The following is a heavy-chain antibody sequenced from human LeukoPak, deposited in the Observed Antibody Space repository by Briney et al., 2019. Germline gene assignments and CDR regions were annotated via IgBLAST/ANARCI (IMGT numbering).Heavy chain of an antibody. CDR3: ARAMDYDILTAYPMIDY. D-gene: IGHD3-9*01. CDR1: GFTFSSYG. J-gene: IGHJ4*02. V-gene: IGHV3-33*01. Sequence: PGRFLRLSCAASGFTFSSYGMHWVRQAPGKGLEWVAVIWYDGSNKYYADSVKGRFTISRDNSKNTLYLQMNSLRAEDTAVYYCARAMDYDILTAYPMIDYWGQGTLVTVSS. CDR2: IWYDGSNK.